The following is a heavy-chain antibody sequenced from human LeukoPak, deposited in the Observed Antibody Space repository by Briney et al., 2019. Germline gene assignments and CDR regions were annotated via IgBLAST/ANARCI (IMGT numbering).Heavy chain of an antibody. D-gene: IGHD2-15*01. CDR2: ISWDGGST. CDR3: ARIKGPIIVVVVTTSYAFDV. Sequence: PGGSLRLSCAASGFTFDDYSMHWVRQGPGKGLEWVSVISWDGGSTSYADSVKGRFTISRDYSKSTLYLQMNSLRAEDTAVYYCARIKGPIIVVVVTTSYAFDVWGQGTMVTVSS. V-gene: IGHV3-43*01. J-gene: IGHJ3*01. CDR1: GFTFDDYS.